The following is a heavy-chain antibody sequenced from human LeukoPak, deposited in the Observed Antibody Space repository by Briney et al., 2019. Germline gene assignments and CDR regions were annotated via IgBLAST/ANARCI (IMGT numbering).Heavy chain of an antibody. CDR2: MNPNSGNT. J-gene: IGHJ6*03. V-gene: IGHV1-8*01. CDR3: ARRPHSDYYYYYMDV. CDR1: GYTFPSYD. D-gene: IGHD2-15*01. Sequence: ASVKVSCKASGYTFPSYDINWVRQATGQGLAWMGWMNPNSGNTGYVQKFQGRVTMTRNTSISTAYMELSSLRSEDTAVYYCARRPHSDYYYYYMDVWGKGTTVTVSS.